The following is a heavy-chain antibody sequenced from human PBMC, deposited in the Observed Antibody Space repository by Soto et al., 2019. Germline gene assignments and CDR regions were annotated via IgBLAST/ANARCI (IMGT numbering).Heavy chain of an antibody. Sequence: ASVKVSCKASGYTFTGYYMHWVRQAPGQGLEWMGWINPNSGGTNYAQKFQGWVTMTRDTSISTAYMELSRLRSDDTAVYYCARGPPSSSSEFLDYWGQGTLVTVSS. D-gene: IGHD6-6*01. J-gene: IGHJ4*02. V-gene: IGHV1-2*04. CDR1: GYTFTGYY. CDR2: INPNSGGT. CDR3: ARGPPSSSSEFLDY.